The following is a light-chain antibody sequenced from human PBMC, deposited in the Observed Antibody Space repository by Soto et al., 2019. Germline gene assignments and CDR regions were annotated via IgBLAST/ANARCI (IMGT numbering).Light chain of an antibody. CDR2: DAS. CDR1: QSVSNF. CDR3: QQRRTWPQLT. J-gene: IGKJ4*01. V-gene: IGKV3-11*01. Sequence: EIVLTQSPATLSLSPGERATLSCRASQSVSNFLAWYQQKPGQAPRLLIYDASTRATAIPARFSGSGSGTDFALTISSLEPEDFAVYYCQQRRTWPQLTFGGGTKVEIK.